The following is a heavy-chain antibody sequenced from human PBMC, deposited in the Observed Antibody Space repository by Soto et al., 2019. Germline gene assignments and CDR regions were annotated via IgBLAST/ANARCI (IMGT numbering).Heavy chain of an antibody. V-gene: IGHV2-5*02. CDR2: IYWDDDK. J-gene: IGHJ6*02. CDR3: IQSRCGGDCLQSYASHYYYGMDV. D-gene: IGHD2-21*02. Sequence: SGPTLVNPTQTLTLTCTFSGFSLRTCGGGVGWIRQPPGKALEWLALIYWDDDKRYSPSLRSRLTISKDTSKNQVVLTMTNMDPVDTATYYCIQSRCGGDCLQSYASHYYYGMDVWGQGT. CDR1: GFSLRTCGGG.